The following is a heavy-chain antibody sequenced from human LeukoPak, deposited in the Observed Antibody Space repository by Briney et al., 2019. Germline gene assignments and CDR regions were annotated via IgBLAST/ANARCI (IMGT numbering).Heavy chain of an antibody. D-gene: IGHD2-2*01. CDR2: ISSGSTLT. CDR3: ARDPPYCSTTNCREGDFDY. CDR1: GFTFSSCS. Sequence: GGSLRLSCAASGFTFSSCSMNWVRQAPGKGLEWLSYISSGSTLTHYADSVKGRFTISRDNAKDSLYLQMNSLRAEDTAVYYCARDPPYCSTTNCREGDFDYWGQGTLVTVSS. V-gene: IGHV3-48*04. J-gene: IGHJ4*02.